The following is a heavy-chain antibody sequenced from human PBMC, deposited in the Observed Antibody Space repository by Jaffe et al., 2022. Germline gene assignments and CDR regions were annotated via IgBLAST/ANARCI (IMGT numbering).Heavy chain of an antibody. CDR1: GGSISSYY. V-gene: IGHV4-59*01. Sequence: QVQLQESGPGLVKPSETLSLTCTVSGGSISSYYWSWIRQPPGKGLEWIGYIYYSGSTNYNPSLKSRVTISVDTSKNQFSLKLSSVTAADTAVYYCARVTGDYDILTGYYHDYWGQGTLVTVSS. CDR3: ARVTGDYDILTGYYHDY. D-gene: IGHD3-9*01. J-gene: IGHJ4*02. CDR2: IYYSGST.